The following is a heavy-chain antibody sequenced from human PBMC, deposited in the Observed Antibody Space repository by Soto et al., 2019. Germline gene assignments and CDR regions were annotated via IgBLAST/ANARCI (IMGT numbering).Heavy chain of an antibody. CDR1: GFTFTDYA. D-gene: IGHD6-13*01. J-gene: IGHJ4*02. CDR2: ISGIGGST. CDR3: ARGSSGYISSWYYFDY. V-gene: IGHV3-23*01. Sequence: PGGSLRLSCAASGFTFTDYALSWVRQASGKGLEWVATISGIGGSTYLADSVKGRLSISRDNSKHTVSLLMNSLRAEDTAVYFCARGSSGYISSWYYFDYWGRGTLVTVSS.